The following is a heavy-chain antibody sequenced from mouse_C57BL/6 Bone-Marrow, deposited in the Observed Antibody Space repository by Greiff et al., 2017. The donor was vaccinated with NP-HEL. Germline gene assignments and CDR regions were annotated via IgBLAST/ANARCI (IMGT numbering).Heavy chain of an antibody. J-gene: IGHJ3*01. CDR2: IWRGGST. CDR3: ASFAY. V-gene: IGHV2-5*01. CDR1: GFSLTSYG. Sequence: QVQLKESGPGLVQPSQSLSITCTVSGFSLTSYGVHWVRQSPGKGLEWLGVIWRGGSTDYNAAFMPRLSITKDNSKSQVFFKMNSLQADDTAIYYCASFAYWGQGTLVTVSA.